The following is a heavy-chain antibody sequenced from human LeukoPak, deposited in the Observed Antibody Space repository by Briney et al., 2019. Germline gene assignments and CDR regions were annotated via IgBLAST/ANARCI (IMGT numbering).Heavy chain of an antibody. J-gene: IGHJ4*02. CDR3: ARGFSSLFDY. V-gene: IGHV3-21*01. CDR1: GFTFSSYS. D-gene: IGHD6-13*01. Sequence: PGGSLRLSCAASGFTFSSYSMNWVRQAPGKGLEWVSSISSSSSYMYYADSVKGRFTISRDNAKNSLYLQMNSLRAEDTAVYYCARGFSSLFDYWGQGTLVTVSS. CDR2: ISSSSSYM.